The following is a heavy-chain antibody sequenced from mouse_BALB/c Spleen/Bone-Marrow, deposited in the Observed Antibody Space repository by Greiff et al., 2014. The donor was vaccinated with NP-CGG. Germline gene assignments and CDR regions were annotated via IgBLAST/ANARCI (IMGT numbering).Heavy chain of an antibody. Sequence: EVQLQQSGTVLARPGASVKMSCKASGYSFTSYWMHWVKQRPGQGLEWIGATYPGNSDTSYNQKFKGKAKLTAVTSASTAYMELSSLTNEDSAVYYCTNGYDYYAMDYWGQGTSVTVSS. J-gene: IGHJ4*01. CDR2: TYPGNSDT. D-gene: IGHD2-2*01. V-gene: IGHV1-5*01. CDR1: GYSFTSYW. CDR3: TNGYDYYAMDY.